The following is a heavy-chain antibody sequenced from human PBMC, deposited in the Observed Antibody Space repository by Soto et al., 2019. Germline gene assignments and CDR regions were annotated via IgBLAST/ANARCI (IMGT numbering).Heavy chain of an antibody. CDR3: ARDRYNNVPGGFQH. V-gene: IGHV3-21*01. Sequence: GSLRLCFAASGFTFSSYSMNWVRQAPGKGLEWVSSISTISTYIYYADTVKGRFTISRDNAKNSLYLQMNSLRAEDTAVYYCARDRYNNVPGGFQHWGQGTLVTVSS. J-gene: IGHJ1*01. CDR2: ISTISTYI. CDR1: GFTFSSYS. D-gene: IGHD1-20*01.